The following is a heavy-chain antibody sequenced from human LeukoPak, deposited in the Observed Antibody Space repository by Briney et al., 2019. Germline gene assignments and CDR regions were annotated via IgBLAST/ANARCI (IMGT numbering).Heavy chain of an antibody. Sequence: GSVCVSCKASGYTFTGYYMHWGRQAPGQGLEWRGRINPNRGGTNYAQKFQGRVTITRDTSISTAYMEMSRLRSDDTALYYCAPGYGGLHWGQGTPVTPPS. CDR2: INPNRGGT. CDR1: GYTFTGYY. V-gene: IGHV1-2*06. CDR3: APGYGGLH. J-gene: IGHJ4*02. D-gene: IGHD4-23*01.